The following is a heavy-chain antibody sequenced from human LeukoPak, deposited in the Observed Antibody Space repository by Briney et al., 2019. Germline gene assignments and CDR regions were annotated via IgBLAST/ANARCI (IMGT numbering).Heavy chain of an antibody. Sequence: ASVKVSCKASGYTFTSYGISWVRQAPGQGLEWMGWISAYNGNTNYAQKLQGRVTMTTDTSTSTAYMELRSLRSDDTAVYYCARDRKGALGQPSDFNPWGQGTLVTVSS. CDR2: ISAYNGNT. J-gene: IGHJ5*02. D-gene: IGHD7-27*01. CDR3: ARDRKGALGQPSDFNP. V-gene: IGHV1-18*01. CDR1: GYTFTSYG.